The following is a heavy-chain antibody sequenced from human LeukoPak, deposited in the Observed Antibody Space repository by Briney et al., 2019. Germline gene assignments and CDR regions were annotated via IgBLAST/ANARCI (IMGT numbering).Heavy chain of an antibody. CDR1: GFTFSSYG. Sequence: GRSLRLSCAASGFTFSSYGMHWVRQAPGKGLEWVAVIWYDGSDKYYADSVKGRFTIFRDNSKNTLYLQMNSLRAEDTAVYYCARDGGSGSYYWFDPWGQGTLVTVSS. J-gene: IGHJ5*02. CDR2: IWYDGSDK. CDR3: ARDGGSGSYYWFDP. D-gene: IGHD3-10*01. V-gene: IGHV3-33*01.